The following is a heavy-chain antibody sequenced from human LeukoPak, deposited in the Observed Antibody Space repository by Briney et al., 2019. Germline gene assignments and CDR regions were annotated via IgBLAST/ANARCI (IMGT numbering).Heavy chain of an antibody. J-gene: IGHJ4*02. V-gene: IGHV4-4*07. CDR2: IYISGST. D-gene: IGHD3-10*01. Sequence: ASETLSLTCTVSGGSIGSFYWSWIRQPAGKGLEWIGRIYISGSTNYNPSLKSRVTISVDTSKNQFSLKLSSVTAADTAVYYCARHGNYYGSGSYYWGQGTLVTVSS. CDR3: ARHGNYYGSGSYY. CDR1: GGSIGSFY.